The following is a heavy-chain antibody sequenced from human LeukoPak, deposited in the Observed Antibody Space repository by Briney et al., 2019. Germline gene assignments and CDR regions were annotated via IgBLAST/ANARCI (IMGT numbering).Heavy chain of an antibody. CDR3: ARSCSSTSCCLNDY. D-gene: IGHD2-2*01. Sequence: ASVKVSCKASGYTVTRYGISWVRQAPGQGLEWMGWISAYNGNTNYAQKLQGRVTMTTDTSTSTAYMELRSLRSDDTAVDYCARSCSSTSCCLNDYWGQGTLVTVSS. CDR2: ISAYNGNT. J-gene: IGHJ4*02. V-gene: IGHV1-18*04. CDR1: GYTVTRYG.